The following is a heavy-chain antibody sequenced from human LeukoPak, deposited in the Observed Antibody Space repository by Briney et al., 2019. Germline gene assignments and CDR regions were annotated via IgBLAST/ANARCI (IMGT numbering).Heavy chain of an antibody. V-gene: IGHV3-23*01. J-gene: IGHJ4*02. CDR3: VRNDTSGVGLDY. Sequence: GGSLRLSCAASGFTFTNYATSWVRQAPGKGLEWVSNISGRGTSINYADSVKGRFSISRDNSKNTMYLQMNSLRAEDTAVYYCVRNDTSGVGLDYWGQGTLVTVSS. D-gene: IGHD3-3*01. CDR1: GFTFTNYA. CDR2: ISGRGTSI.